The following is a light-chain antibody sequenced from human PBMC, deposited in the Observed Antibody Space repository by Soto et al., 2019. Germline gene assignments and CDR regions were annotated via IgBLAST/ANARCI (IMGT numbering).Light chain of an antibody. V-gene: IGKV3-15*01. J-gene: IGKJ1*01. CDR3: QHYNNWPPWT. CDR2: GAS. CDR1: QSVSSN. Sequence: EIVMTQSPATLSVSPGDRATFSCRASQSVSSNLAWYQQKPGQAPRLLIYGASIRATGIPARFTGSGSGTELTLTISSLQSEDFAVYYCQHYNNWPPWTFXQWTKVDIK.